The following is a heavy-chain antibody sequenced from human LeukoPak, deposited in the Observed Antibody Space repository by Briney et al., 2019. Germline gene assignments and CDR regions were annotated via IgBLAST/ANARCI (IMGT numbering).Heavy chain of an antibody. CDR3: ARQGGLVTRSPYYYGMDV. V-gene: IGHV4-59*08. D-gene: IGHD2-21*02. J-gene: IGHJ6*02. Sequence: SETLSLTCTVSGGSISSYYWSWIRQPPGKGLEWIGYIYYSGSTNYNPSLKSRVTISVDTSKNQFSPKLSSVTAADTAVYYCARQGGLVTRSPYYYGMDVWGQGTTVTVSS. CDR1: GGSISSYY. CDR2: IYYSGST.